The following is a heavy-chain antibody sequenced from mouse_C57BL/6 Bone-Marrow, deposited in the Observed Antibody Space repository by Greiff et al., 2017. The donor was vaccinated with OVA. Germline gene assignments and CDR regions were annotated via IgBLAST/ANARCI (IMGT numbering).Heavy chain of an antibody. CDR1: GYTFTSYG. V-gene: IGHV1-81*01. Sequence: VQLQQSGAELARPGASVKLSCKASGYTFTSYGISWVKQRTGQGLEWIGEIYPRSGNTYYNEKFKGKATLTADKSSSTAYMELRSLTSEDSAVYFCARPFYYYGSRGYFDVWGTGTTVTVSS. CDR2: IYPRSGNT. J-gene: IGHJ1*03. D-gene: IGHD1-1*01. CDR3: ARPFYYYGSRGYFDV.